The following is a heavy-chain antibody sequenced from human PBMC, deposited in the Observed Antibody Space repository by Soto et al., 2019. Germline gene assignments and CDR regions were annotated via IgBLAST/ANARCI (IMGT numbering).Heavy chain of an antibody. V-gene: IGHV1-69*13. Sequence: SVKVSCKASGGTFSSYAISWVRQAPGQGLEWMGGIIPIFGTANYAQKFQGRVTITADESTSTAYMELSSLRSEDTAVYYCARDRDWHCSSTSCPKGNWFDPWGQGTLVTVSS. CDR1: GGTFSSYA. CDR3: ARDRDWHCSSTSCPKGNWFDP. J-gene: IGHJ5*02. CDR2: IIPIFGTA. D-gene: IGHD2-2*01.